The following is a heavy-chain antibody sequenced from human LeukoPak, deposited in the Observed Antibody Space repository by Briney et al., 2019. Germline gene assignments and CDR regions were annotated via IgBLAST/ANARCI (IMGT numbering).Heavy chain of an antibody. CDR1: GFTFSSYG. D-gene: IGHD3-22*01. V-gene: IGHV3-33*01. J-gene: IGHJ5*02. CDR2: IWYDGSNK. CDR3: ARARNDYDSSGFSALDL. Sequence: GKPLRLSCAASGFTFSSYGMHWVRQAPGKGLEWVAVIWYDGSNKYCADSVKGRFTISRDNSKNTLYLQMNSLRAEDTAVYYCARARNDYDSSGFSALDLWGQGTLVTVSS.